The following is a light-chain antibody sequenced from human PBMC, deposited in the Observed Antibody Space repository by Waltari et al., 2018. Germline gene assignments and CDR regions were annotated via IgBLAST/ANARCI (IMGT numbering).Light chain of an antibody. CDR3: QQYYSTPYT. CDR1: QSVLYSYNNNNY. J-gene: IGKJ2*01. CDR2: WAS. V-gene: IGKV4-1*01. Sequence: DIVMTQSPDSLAVSLGERATINCKSSQSVLYSYNNNNYLAWYQQKPRQSPKLLIYWASTRESGVPDRFSGSGSGADFTLTISTLQAEDVAVYYCQQYYSTPYTFGQGTRLEIK.